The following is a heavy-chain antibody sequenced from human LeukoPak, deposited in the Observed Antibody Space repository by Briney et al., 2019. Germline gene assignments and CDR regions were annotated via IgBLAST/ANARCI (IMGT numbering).Heavy chain of an antibody. D-gene: IGHD3-9*01. J-gene: IGHJ4*02. CDR2: IKQDGSEK. CDR1: GFTFSSYW. V-gene: IGHV3-7*03. CDR3: ARVEYDILTGYLTPYYFDY. Sequence: GGSLRLSCAASGFTFSSYWMGWVRQAPGKGLEWVANIKQDGSEKYYVDSVKGRFTISRDNAKNSLYLQMNSLRAEDTAVYYCARVEYDILTGYLTPYYFDYWGQGTLVTVSS.